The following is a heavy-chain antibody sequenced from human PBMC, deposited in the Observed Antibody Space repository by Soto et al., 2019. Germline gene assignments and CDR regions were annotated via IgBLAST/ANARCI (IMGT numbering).Heavy chain of an antibody. D-gene: IGHD6-19*01. J-gene: IGHJ4*02. CDR2: ISSSSSYI. Sequence: EVQLVESGGGLVKPGGSLRLSCAASGFTFSSYSMNWVRQAPVKVLEWVSSISSSSSYIYYADSVKGRFTIPRDNAKNSLYLQMNSLRAEDTAVYYCERGGEYSSGWYVASWGQGKMVNVYS. CDR1: GFTFSSYS. CDR3: ERGGEYSSGWYVAS. V-gene: IGHV3-21*01.